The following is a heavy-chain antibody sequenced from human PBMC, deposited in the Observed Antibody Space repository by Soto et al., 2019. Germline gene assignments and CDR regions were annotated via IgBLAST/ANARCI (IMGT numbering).Heavy chain of an antibody. Sequence: GGSLRLSCAASGLTFSSYGMHWVRQAPGKGLEWVAVIWYDGSNKYYADSVKGRFTISRDNSKNTLYLQMNSLRAEDTAVYYCASLGTLDYYDSSGYQSPDYWGQGTLVTVSS. D-gene: IGHD3-22*01. CDR3: ASLGTLDYYDSSGYQSPDY. CDR2: IWYDGSNK. J-gene: IGHJ4*02. CDR1: GLTFSSYG. V-gene: IGHV3-33*08.